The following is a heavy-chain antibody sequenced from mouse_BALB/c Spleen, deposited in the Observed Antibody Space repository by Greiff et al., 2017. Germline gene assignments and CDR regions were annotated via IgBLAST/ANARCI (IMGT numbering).Heavy chain of an antibody. CDR1: GFTFSSFG. V-gene: IGHV5-17*02. Sequence: EVMLVESGGGLVQPGGSRKLSCAASGFTFSSFGMHWVRQAPEKGLEWVAYISSGSSTIYYAATVKGRFTISRDNPKNTLFLQMTSLRSEDTAMYYCSRSLYGNCGYAMDYWGQGTSVTVSS. J-gene: IGHJ4*01. CDR3: SRSLYGNCGYAMDY. D-gene: IGHD2-10*02. CDR2: ISSGSSTI.